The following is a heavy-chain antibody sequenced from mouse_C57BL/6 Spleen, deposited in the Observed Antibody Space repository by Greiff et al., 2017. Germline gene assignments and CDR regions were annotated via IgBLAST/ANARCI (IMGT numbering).Heavy chain of an antibody. D-gene: IGHD2-4*01. Sequence: VQLQQSGPELVKPGASVKISCKASGYAFSSSWMNWVKQRPGKGLEWIGRIYPGDGDTNYNGKIKGKATLTADKSSSTAYMQLSSLTSEDSAVYYCARWDIYYDYYGDYFDYWGQGTTLTVSS. V-gene: IGHV1-82*01. CDR3: ARWDIYYDYYGDYFDY. CDR1: GYAFSSSW. J-gene: IGHJ2*01. CDR2: IYPGDGDT.